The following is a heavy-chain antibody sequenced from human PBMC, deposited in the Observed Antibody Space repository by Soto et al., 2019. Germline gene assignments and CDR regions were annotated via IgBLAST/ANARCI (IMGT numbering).Heavy chain of an antibody. CDR1: GGSFSGYY. Sequence: SXTLSLTLAAYGGSFSGYYWSWIRQPPGKGLEWIGEINHSGSTNYNPSLKSRVTISVDTSKNQFSLKLSSVTAADTAVYYCARAADYWGQGTLVTVSS. CDR3: ARAADY. CDR2: INHSGST. V-gene: IGHV4-34*01. J-gene: IGHJ4*02.